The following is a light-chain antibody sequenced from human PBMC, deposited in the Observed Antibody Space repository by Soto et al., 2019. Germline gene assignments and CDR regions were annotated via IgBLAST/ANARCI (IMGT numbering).Light chain of an antibody. CDR3: HQRQSWPRT. Sequence: EIVLTQSPVTLSLSPGERATLSCRASQSVSNQLAWYQQKPGQAPRLLIYGASTRATGIPARFSGSGSGTDFTLTISDVQPEDFALYYCHQRQSWPRTFGQGTKVDIK. CDR1: QSVSNQ. CDR2: GAS. J-gene: IGKJ1*01. V-gene: IGKV3-11*01.